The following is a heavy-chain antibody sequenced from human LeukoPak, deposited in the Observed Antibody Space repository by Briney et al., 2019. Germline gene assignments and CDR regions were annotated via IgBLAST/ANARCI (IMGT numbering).Heavy chain of an antibody. D-gene: IGHD3-22*01. Sequence: GGSLRLSCAASRFTVSSNCMSWVRQAPGKGLEWVSLIYSGGSTYYADSVKGRFTISRDNSKNTLYLQMNSLRAEDTAVYYCARRAGDYSHPYDYWGQGTLVTVSS. V-gene: IGHV3-53*01. J-gene: IGHJ4*02. CDR2: IYSGGST. CDR3: ARRAGDYSHPYDY. CDR1: RFTVSSNC.